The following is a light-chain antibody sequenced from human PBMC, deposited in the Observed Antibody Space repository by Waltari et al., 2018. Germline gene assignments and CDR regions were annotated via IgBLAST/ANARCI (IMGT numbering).Light chain of an antibody. CDR3: QQYLRAPRT. V-gene: IGKV4-1*01. J-gene: IGKJ2*02. CDR2: WAS. Sequence: DIVMTQSPDSLAVSLGERATINCKSSQRLLYDIENKDYLPGYQQKPGQPPKLLLHWASTRESGVPDRFSGSGSGTDFTLTISSLQADDVAVYYCQQYLRAPRTFAQGTGLEIK. CDR1: QRLLYDIENKDY.